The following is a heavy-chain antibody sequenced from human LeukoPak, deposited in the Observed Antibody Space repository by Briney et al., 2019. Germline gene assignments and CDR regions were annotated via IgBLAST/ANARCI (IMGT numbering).Heavy chain of an antibody. D-gene: IGHD3-9*01. Sequence: PSETLSLTCTVSGGSISSYYWSWIRQPPGKGLEWIGYIYYNGSTNYNPSLKSRVTISVDTSKNQFSLKLSSVTAADTAVYYCARHGSQSSGYYYWGQGTLVTVSS. CDR1: GGSISSYY. CDR3: ARHGSQSSGYYY. J-gene: IGHJ4*02. V-gene: IGHV4-59*08. CDR2: IYYNGST.